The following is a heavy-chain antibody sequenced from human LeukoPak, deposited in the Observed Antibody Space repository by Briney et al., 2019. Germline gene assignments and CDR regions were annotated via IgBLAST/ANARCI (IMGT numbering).Heavy chain of an antibody. D-gene: IGHD2-15*01. Sequence: PGGCLTLSCPATGFTLRRYAMSWVRPAAGRGLDWVSAICGIGDSTYYAVSVKGRFTLSRDNSKTTLYLQMNSLRAEDTAVYYCAKGGAYCSGGSCHSAGYFDYWGQGTLVTVSS. J-gene: IGHJ4*02. CDR3: AKGGAYCSGGSCHSAGYFDY. V-gene: IGHV3-23*01. CDR2: ICGIGDST. CDR1: GFTLRRYA.